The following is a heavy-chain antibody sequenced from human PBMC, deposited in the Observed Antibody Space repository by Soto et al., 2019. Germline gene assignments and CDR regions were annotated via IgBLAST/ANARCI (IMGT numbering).Heavy chain of an antibody. V-gene: IGHV1-69*02. D-gene: IGHD5-18*01. CDR1: GGTFSSYT. J-gene: IGHJ2*01. CDR3: ASMDTAIYWYFDL. CDR2: IIPILGIA. Sequence: QVQLVQSGAEVKKPGSSVKVSCKASGGTFSSYTISWVRQAPGQGLEWMGRIIPILGIANYAQKFQGRVTITADKSTSTAYMELSSLRSEGTAGYYCASMDTAIYWYFDLWGRGTLVTVSS.